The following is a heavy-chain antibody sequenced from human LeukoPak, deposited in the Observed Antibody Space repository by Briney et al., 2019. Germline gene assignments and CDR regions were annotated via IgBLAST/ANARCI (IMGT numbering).Heavy chain of an antibody. J-gene: IGHJ4*02. D-gene: IGHD6-19*01. Sequence: PGGSLRLSCAASGFSFSTYWMSWVRQVPEKGLKWVANIIHDGTEKYFVDSMKGRFTISRDNAKNSPYLQMNSLRVEDTAVYYCARDVEQWLVRVYYFDYWGQGTLVTVSS. CDR3: ARDVEQWLVRVYYFDY. V-gene: IGHV3-7*01. CDR1: GFSFSTYW. CDR2: IIHDGTEK.